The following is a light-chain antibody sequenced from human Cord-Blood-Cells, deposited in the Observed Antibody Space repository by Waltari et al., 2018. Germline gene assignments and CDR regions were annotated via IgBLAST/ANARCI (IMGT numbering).Light chain of an antibody. Sequence: QSALTQPASVSGSPGQSITISCNGTSSDVGGYNYVSWYQQHPGKAPKLMIYDVSNRPSGVCNCVSGYKSGNTASLTISGLQAEDEADYYCSSYTSSSTLVFGGGTKLTVL. CDR3: SSYTSSSTLV. CDR1: SSDVGGYNY. CDR2: DVS. J-gene: IGLJ3*02. V-gene: IGLV2-14*01.